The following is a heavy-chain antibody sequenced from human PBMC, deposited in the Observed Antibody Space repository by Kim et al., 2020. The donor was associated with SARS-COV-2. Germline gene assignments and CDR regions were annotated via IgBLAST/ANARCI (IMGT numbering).Heavy chain of an antibody. Sequence: GGSLRRSCAASGFTFSSDAMTWVRQAPGKGLEWVSVISASGASTYYADSVKGRFTISRDNSKNTLYLQMNSQRAEDTAVYYCAKGRSAFDVWGRGTLVTVSS. CDR1: GFTFSSDA. CDR3: AKGRSAFDV. D-gene: IGHD4-17*01. V-gene: IGHV3-23*01. J-gene: IGHJ3*01. CDR2: ISASGAST.